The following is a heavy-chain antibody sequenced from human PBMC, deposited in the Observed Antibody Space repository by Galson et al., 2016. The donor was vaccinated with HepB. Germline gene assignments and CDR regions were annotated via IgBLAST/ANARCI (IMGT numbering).Heavy chain of an antibody. CDR3: AREFNTVGFFDL. CDR1: GGSISSGGYS. J-gene: IGHJ4*02. V-gene: IGHV4-30-2*01. D-gene: IGHD2-8*02. Sequence: TLSLTCVVSGGSISSGGYSWSWVRQPPGKGLEWIGYIYHSGNSEYNPSLRSRVSLSVDRSKNQFSLKLSSVTAADKAVYYCAREFNTVGFFDLWGQGTLVIVSS. CDR2: IYHSGNS.